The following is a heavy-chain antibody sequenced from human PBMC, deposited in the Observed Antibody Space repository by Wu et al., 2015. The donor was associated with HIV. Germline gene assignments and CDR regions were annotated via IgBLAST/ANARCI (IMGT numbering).Heavy chain of an antibody. J-gene: IGHJ4*02. CDR1: GYSLNKLS. CDR3: ARPSSSFGFDY. V-gene: IGHV1-24*01. D-gene: IGHD6-13*01. CDR2: FDPEDGKI. Sequence: HVQLLQSGAVMRKPGASVKVSCKILGYSLNKLSLNWVRQTPGRGLEWMGGFDPEDGKILYAQKFQGRVTMTRDTSTSTVYMELSSLRSEDTAVYYCARPSSSFGFDYWGQGTLVTVSS.